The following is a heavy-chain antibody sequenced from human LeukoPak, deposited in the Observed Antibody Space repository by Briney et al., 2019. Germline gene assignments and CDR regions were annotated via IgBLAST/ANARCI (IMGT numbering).Heavy chain of an antibody. CDR3: ARDPPLGDQWELLQGDY. Sequence: GGSLRLSCAASGFSFSSYAMHWVRQAPGKGLEWVAVISYDGSNKYYADSVKGRFTISRDNSKNTLYLQMNSLRAEDTAVYYCARDPPLGDQWELLQGDYWGQGTLVTVSS. CDR1: GFSFSSYA. J-gene: IGHJ4*02. D-gene: IGHD1-26*01. V-gene: IGHV3-30-3*01. CDR2: ISYDGSNK.